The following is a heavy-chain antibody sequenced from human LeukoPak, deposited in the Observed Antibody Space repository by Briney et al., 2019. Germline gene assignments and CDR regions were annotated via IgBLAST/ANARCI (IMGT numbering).Heavy chain of an antibody. J-gene: IGHJ4*02. CDR1: GGSISSYY. CDR2: IYHSGST. V-gene: IGHV4-38-2*02. CDR3: ARDRIVGATGIDY. D-gene: IGHD1-26*01. Sequence: TSETLSLACTVSGGSISSYYWSWIRQPPGKGLEWIGSIYHSGSTYYNPSLKSRVTISVDTSKNQFSLKLSSVTAADTAVYYCARDRIVGATGIDYWGQGTLVTVSS.